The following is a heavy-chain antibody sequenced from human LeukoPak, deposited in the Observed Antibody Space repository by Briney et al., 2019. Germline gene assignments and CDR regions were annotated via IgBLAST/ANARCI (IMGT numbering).Heavy chain of an antibody. CDR1: GGSFSGYY. J-gene: IGHJ5*02. Sequence: SETLSLTCAVYGGSFSGYYWSWIRQPPGKGLEWIGEINHSGSTNFNPSPKSRVTISVDTSKNQFSLKLSSVTAADTAIYYCARQNRYCSSTSCSNWFDPWGQGTLVTVSS. CDR3: ARQNRYCSSTSCSNWFDP. V-gene: IGHV4-34*01. CDR2: INHSGST. D-gene: IGHD2-2*01.